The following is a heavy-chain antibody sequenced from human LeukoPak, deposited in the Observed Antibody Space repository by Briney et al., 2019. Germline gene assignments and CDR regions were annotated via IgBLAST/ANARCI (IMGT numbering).Heavy chain of an antibody. J-gene: IGHJ6*04. CDR2: INHSGST. CDR3: ARHGVPRYYAMDV. Sequence: RPSETLSLTCAVYVGSFSDYYWSWSRQAPGKGLECIAEINHSGSTNYNPSLKSRVTMSVDTSKNKFSLKLISVTAADTAVYYCARHGVPRYYAMDVWGKGTTVTVSS. D-gene: IGHD3-9*01. V-gene: IGHV4-34*01. CDR1: VGSFSDYY.